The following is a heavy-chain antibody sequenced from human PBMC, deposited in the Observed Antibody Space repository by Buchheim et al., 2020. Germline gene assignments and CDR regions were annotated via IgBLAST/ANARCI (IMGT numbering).Heavy chain of an antibody. J-gene: IGHJ4*02. D-gene: IGHD3-10*01. Sequence: EVQLVESGGGLVQPGGSLRLSCVASGFTFSNYWMHWVRQAPGKGLVWVSRIRSDGTYTSYADSVKGRFIISRDNAKNTLYLQMNSLRAEDTAVYYCAKDRVRGVIVYYFDYWGQGTL. CDR1: GFTFSNYW. V-gene: IGHV3-74*01. CDR2: IRSDGTYT. CDR3: AKDRVRGVIVYYFDY.